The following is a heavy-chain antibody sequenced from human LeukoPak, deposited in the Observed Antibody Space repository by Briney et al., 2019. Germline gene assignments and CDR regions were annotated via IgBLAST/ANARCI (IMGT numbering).Heavy chain of an antibody. J-gene: IGHJ3*02. D-gene: IGHD2-15*01. V-gene: IGHV1-18*01. CDR3: ARLQDKDAFDI. Sequence: ASVKVSCKTSGYLFTTYGISWVRQAPGQGLEWMGWISGYSGKTNYAQKLQGRVTMTTDTSTSTAYMELRSLRSDDTAVYYCARLQDKDAFDIWGQGTMVTVSS. CDR2: ISGYSGKT. CDR1: GYLFTTYG.